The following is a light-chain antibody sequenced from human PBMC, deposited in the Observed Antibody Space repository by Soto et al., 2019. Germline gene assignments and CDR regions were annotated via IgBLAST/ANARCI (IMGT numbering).Light chain of an antibody. J-gene: IGKJ2*01. Sequence: DIQMTQSPSSLSASVRDRVTITCRASQSIRSYLNWYQQKPGKAPKLLIYDASSLQSGVPSRFSGSGSGTDFTLTISSLQPEDFATYFCQQSYRIPYTFGQGTKLEI. CDR2: DAS. V-gene: IGKV1-39*01. CDR3: QQSYRIPYT. CDR1: QSIRSY.